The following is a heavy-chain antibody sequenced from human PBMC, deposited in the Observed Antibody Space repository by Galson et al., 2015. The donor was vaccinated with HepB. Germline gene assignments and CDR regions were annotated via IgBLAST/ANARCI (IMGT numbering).Heavy chain of an antibody. CDR2: TKQDGSEG. D-gene: IGHD3-22*01. V-gene: IGHV3-7*03. CDR1: GFTFSNYW. CDR3: ARDRGGYRIFDY. J-gene: IGHJ4*02. Sequence: SLRLSCAASGFTFSNYWMSWVRQAPGKGLEWVANTKQDGSEGYYVDSVKGRFTISRDNAKNSQHLQMNSLGVEDTAVYYCARDRGGYRIFDYWGQGTLVAVSS.